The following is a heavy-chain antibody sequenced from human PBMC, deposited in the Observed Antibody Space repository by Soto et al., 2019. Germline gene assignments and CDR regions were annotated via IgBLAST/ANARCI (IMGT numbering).Heavy chain of an antibody. CDR1: GFTFSRYT. CDR2: ISYTSTYI. Sequence: EVQLVESGGGLVEPGGSVRLSCAASGFTFSRYTMNWVRQAPGKGLEWVSSISYTSTYIYYADSLKGRFTISRDNAKNSLYLQTSGLRAEDTAVYYCARAGGYYDYYMDVWGKGTTVTVSS. J-gene: IGHJ6*03. CDR3: ARAGGYYDYYMDV. D-gene: IGHD3-3*01. V-gene: IGHV3-21*01.